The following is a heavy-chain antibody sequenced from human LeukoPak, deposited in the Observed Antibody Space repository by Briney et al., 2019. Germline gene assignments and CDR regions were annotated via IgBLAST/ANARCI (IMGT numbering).Heavy chain of an antibody. CDR3: ARSSAGGSSYDYFDY. D-gene: IGHD1-26*01. CDR1: GFTFSSYG. Sequence: GGSLRLSCAASGFTFSSYGMHWVRQAPGKGLEWVAVIWYDGSNKYYADSVKGRFTISRDNSKNTLYLQMNSLRAEDTAVYYCARSSAGGSSYDYFDYWGQGTLVTVSS. CDR2: IWYDGSNK. V-gene: IGHV3-33*01. J-gene: IGHJ4*02.